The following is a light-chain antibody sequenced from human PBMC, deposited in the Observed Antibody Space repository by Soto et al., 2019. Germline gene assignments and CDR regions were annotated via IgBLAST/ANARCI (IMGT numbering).Light chain of an antibody. CDR1: SSDVGGYNY. V-gene: IGLV2-14*01. J-gene: IGLJ1*01. Sequence: QSALTQPASVSGSPGQSITIPCTGTSSDVGGYNYVSWYQQHPGKAPKLMIYDVGSRTSGVSNRFSGSKSGNTASLTISGLQAEGEADYYCSSYTSSNTEVFGTGTKVTVL. CDR2: DVG. CDR3: SSYTSSNTEV.